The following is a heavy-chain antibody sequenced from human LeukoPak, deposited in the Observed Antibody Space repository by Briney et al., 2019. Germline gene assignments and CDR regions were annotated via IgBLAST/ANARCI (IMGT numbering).Heavy chain of an antibody. J-gene: IGHJ4*02. D-gene: IGHD1-1*01. V-gene: IGHV5-51*01. CDR1: GYSFTSYW. CDR2: IYPGDSDT. CDR3: ARSPPSNSGYFDY. Sequence: GESLKISCKGSGYSFTSYWIRWVRQLPGKGLEWMGIIYPGDSDTSYSPSFQRQVTISADKSIRTAYLQWSSLKASDTAMYYCARSPPSNSGYFDYWGQGTLVTVSS.